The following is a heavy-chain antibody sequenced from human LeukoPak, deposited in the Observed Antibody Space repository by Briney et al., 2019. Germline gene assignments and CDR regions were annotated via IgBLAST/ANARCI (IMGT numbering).Heavy chain of an antibody. J-gene: IGHJ6*02. D-gene: IGHD3-3*01. CDR3: AKDRRHDFWSGGYYYYGMDV. CDR1: GFTFSSYG. V-gene: IGHV3-30*18. CDR2: ISYDGSNK. Sequence: GGSLRLSCAASGFTFSSYGMHWVRQAPGNGLEWVAVISYDGSNKYYADSVKGRFTISRDNSKNTLYLQMNSLRAEDTAVYYCAKDRRHDFWSGGYYYYGMDVWGQGTTVTVSS.